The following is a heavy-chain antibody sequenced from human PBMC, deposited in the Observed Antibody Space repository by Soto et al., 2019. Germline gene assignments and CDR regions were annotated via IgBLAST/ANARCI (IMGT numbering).Heavy chain of an antibody. V-gene: IGHV3-74*01. CDR2: IDTYGGAT. J-gene: IGHJ3*02. D-gene: IGHD6-19*01. CDR1: GFTFSSYW. CDR3: ARVLKSSGWDNDVFDI. Sequence: GESLKISCAASGFTFSSYWMHWVRQAPGKGLVWVSRIDTYGGATRYADSVKGRFTISRDNAENSLYLQMNTLRVEDTAVYYCARVLKSSGWDNDVFDIWGQGTMVTVSS.